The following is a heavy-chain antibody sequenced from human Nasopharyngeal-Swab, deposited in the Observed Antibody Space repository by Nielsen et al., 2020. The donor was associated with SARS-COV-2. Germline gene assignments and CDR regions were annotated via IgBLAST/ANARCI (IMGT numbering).Heavy chain of an antibody. Sequence: ASVKVSCKASGYTFTGYYMHWVRQAPGQGLEWMGRINPNSGGTNYAQKFQGRVTMTRDTSTSTVYMELSSLRSEDTAVYYCAGGLRRGANDYWGQGTLVTVSS. V-gene: IGHV1-2*06. CDR3: AGGLRRGANDY. CDR1: GYTFTGYY. CDR2: INPNSGGT. D-gene: IGHD1-26*01. J-gene: IGHJ4*01.